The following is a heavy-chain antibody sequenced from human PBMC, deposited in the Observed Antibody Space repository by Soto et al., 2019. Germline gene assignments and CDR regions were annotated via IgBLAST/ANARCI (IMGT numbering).Heavy chain of an antibody. Sequence: SLRLSCAASGFTFRDHAMHWVRQAPGKGREWLAIIWNDGSNKFYAGSVQGRFTISRDNSKNTVYLQMNTLSAEDTAVYYCAGALFPDVDIYAMDVWGQGTTVTVSS. V-gene: IGHV3-33*01. CDR1: GFTFRDHA. CDR3: AGALFPDVDIYAMDV. J-gene: IGHJ6*02. D-gene: IGHD5-12*01. CDR2: IWNDGSNK.